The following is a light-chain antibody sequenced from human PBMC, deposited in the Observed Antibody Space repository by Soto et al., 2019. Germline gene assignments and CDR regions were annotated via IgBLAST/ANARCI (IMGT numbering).Light chain of an antibody. V-gene: IGLV2-14*01. CDR2: EVS. Sequence: QSALTQPASVSGSPGQSITISCTGTSSDVGGYIFVSWYQQHPSKAPKLIIYEVSNRPSGVSNRFSGSKSGNTASLTISGLQAEDEADYYSSSYTRSSTYVFGSGTKVTVL. CDR3: SSYTRSSTYV. J-gene: IGLJ1*01. CDR1: SSDVGGYIF.